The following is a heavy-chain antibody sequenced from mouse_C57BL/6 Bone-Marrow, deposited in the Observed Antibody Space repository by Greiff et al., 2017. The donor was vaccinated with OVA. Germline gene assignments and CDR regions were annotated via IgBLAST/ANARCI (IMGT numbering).Heavy chain of an antibody. Sequence: VKLMESGPGLVAPSQSLSITCTVSGFSLTSYGVHWVRQPPGKGLEWLVVIWSDGSTTYNSALKSRLSISKDNSKSQVFLKMNSLQTDDTAMYYCARHDYGSLYAMDYWGQGTSVTVSS. CDR3: ARHDYGSLYAMDY. CDR2: IWSDGST. D-gene: IGHD1-1*01. V-gene: IGHV2-6-1*01. CDR1: GFSLTSYG. J-gene: IGHJ4*01.